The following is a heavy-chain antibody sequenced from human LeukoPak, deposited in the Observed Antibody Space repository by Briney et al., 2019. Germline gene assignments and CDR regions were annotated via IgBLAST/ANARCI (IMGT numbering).Heavy chain of an antibody. CDR2: IYSSGST. V-gene: IGHV4-4*07. CDR1: GGSISRYY. CDR3: ARISCSGGSCYLDY. Sequence: PSETLSLTCTVSGGSISRYYWSWIRQPAGKGLEWIGRIYSSGSTNYNPSLRSRVTMSVDTSRNQFSLKPSSVTAADTAVYYCARISCSGGSCYLDYWGQGTLVTVSS. J-gene: IGHJ4*02. D-gene: IGHD2-15*01.